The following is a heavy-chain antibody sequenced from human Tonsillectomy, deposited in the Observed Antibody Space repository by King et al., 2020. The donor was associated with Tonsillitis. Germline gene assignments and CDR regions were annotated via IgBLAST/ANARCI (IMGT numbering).Heavy chain of an antibody. J-gene: IGHJ6*03. Sequence: VQLVESGGGLVQPGGSLRLSCAASGFVFSNYEMNWVRQAPGKGLEWVSYISTSGGTIYYADSVKGRFTISRDNAKNSLYLQMNSLRAEDTAVYYCARESLTVRGIITVTYYYYYMEVWGKGTSVTVSS. V-gene: IGHV3-48*03. CDR3: ARESLTVRGIITVTYYYYYMEV. CDR2: ISTSGGTI. D-gene: IGHD3-10*02. CDR1: GFVFSNYE.